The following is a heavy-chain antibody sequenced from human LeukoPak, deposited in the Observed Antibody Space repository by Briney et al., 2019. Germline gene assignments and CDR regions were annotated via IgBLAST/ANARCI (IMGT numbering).Heavy chain of an antibody. CDR3: ARGRGGNSGDD. Sequence: SETLSLTCTVSGGSITNSGYYWGWIRQPPGKGLEWIGEINHSGGTNYNPSLKSRVTISLDTSKNQFSLKLSSVTAADTAVYYCARGRGGNSGDDWGQGTLVIVSS. CDR2: INHSGGT. CDR1: GGSITNSGYY. J-gene: IGHJ4*02. V-gene: IGHV4-39*07. D-gene: IGHD4-23*01.